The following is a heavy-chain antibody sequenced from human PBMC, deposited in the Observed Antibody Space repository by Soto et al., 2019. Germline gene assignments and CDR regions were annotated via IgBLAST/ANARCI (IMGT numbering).Heavy chain of an antibody. CDR1: GYTFTGYF. V-gene: IGHV1-2*02. CDR2: INSNSGAT. Sequence: VKVSCKASGYTFTGYFMHWVRQAPGEGLEWMGWINSNSGATKYAPKFQGRVTMTRDTSNRTAYLELSRLTSDDTAVYYCARGGGTTLAPLPWGQGTPVTVSS. CDR3: ARGGGTTLAPLP. J-gene: IGHJ5*02. D-gene: IGHD3-16*01.